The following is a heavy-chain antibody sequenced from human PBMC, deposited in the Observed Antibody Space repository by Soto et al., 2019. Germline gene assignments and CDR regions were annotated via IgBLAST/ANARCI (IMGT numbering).Heavy chain of an antibody. V-gene: IGHV1-18*04. D-gene: IGHD2-8*01. CDR1: AYTFTSYH. CDR3: ARNLYGRAFDI. Sequence: QAQLEQSGPEVKRPGASLKVSCKASAYTFTSYHISWVRQAPGQGLEWIGWINEFDDDKNYSQKFQDRGTMTAHRSTDTDYLDLRSLGSDDTAIYYCARNLYGRAFDIWGQGTMVTVSS. J-gene: IGHJ3*02. CDR2: INEFDDDK.